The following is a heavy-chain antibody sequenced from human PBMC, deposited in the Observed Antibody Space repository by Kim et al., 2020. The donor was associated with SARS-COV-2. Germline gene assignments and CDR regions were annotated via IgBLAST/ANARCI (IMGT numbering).Heavy chain of an antibody. CDR2: ISAYNGNT. D-gene: IGHD1-26*01. CDR3: ARDSRIVGATSPFDY. J-gene: IGHJ4*02. CDR1: GYTFTSYG. Sequence: ASVKVSCKASGYTFTSYGISWVRQAPGQGLEWMGWISAYNGNTNYAQKLQGRVTMTTDTSTSTAYMELRSLRSDDTAVYYCARDSRIVGATSPFDYWGQGTLVTVSS. V-gene: IGHV1-18*04.